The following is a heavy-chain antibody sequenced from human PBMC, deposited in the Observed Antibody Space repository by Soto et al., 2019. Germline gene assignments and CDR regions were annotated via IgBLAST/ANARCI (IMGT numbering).Heavy chain of an antibody. CDR3: ARDLPFGELYFDY. D-gene: IGHD3-10*01. CDR2: ITTYNGNT. V-gene: IGHV1-18*04. J-gene: IGHJ4*02. CDR1: GYTFSRYA. Sequence: QVQLVQSGAEVKKPGASVKVSCQASGYTFSRYAITWVRQAPGQGLEWMGWITTYNGNTDYEQRLQGRVTMTTDTSTSTAYMELRSLRSDDTAVYYCARDLPFGELYFDYWGQGTLVNVS.